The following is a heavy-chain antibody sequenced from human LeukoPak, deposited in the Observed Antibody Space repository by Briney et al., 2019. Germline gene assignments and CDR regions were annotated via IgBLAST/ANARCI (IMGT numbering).Heavy chain of an antibody. D-gene: IGHD1-26*01. V-gene: IGHV4-59*01. CDR1: GGSISSYY. CDR2: IYYSGST. Sequence: SQALSLTCTVSGGSISSYYWSWIRQPPGKGLEWIGYIYYSGSTNYNPSLKSRVTISVDTFKNQFSLKLSSVTAADTAVYYCARGIVGATMDYWGQGTLVTVSS. CDR3: ARGIVGATMDY. J-gene: IGHJ4*02.